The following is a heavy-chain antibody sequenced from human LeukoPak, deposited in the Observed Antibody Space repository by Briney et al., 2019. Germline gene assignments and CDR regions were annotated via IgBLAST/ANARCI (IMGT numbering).Heavy chain of an antibody. CDR2: IIPILGIA. CDR3: AGHHPRNTVDF. D-gene: IGHD2-8*02. J-gene: IGHJ4*02. CDR1: GGTFSSYA. V-gene: IGHV1-69*04. Sequence: GSSVKVSCKASGGTFSSYAISWVRQAPGQGLEWMGRIIPILGIANYAQKFQGRVTITADKSTSTACMELSSLRSEDTAVYYCAGHHPRNTVDFWGQGTLVTVSS.